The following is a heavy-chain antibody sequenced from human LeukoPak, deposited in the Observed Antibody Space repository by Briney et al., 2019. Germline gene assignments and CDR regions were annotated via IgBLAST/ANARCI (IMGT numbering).Heavy chain of an antibody. CDR3: AKTKYDFWSGYPAPDFDY. J-gene: IGHJ4*02. Sequence: GGSLRLSRAASGFTFSSYAMSWVRQAPGKGLEWVSAISGSGGSTYYADSVKGRFTISRDNSKNTLYLQMNSLRAEDTAVYYCAKTKYDFWSGYPAPDFDYWGQGTLVTVSS. V-gene: IGHV3-23*01. CDR2: ISGSGGST. CDR1: GFTFSSYA. D-gene: IGHD3-3*01.